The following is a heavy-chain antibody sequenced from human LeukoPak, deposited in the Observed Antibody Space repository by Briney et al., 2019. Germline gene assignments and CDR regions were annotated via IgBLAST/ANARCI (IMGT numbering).Heavy chain of an antibody. Sequence: SETLSLTCTVSGGSMSSYYWSWTRQPPGKGLEWIGYISYSGSTNYNPSLKSRVTISVDTSKNHFSLKLSSVTAADTAVYYCARALRYFDRPFDYWGQGILVTVSS. CDR2: ISYSGST. V-gene: IGHV4-59*01. CDR1: GGSMSSYY. CDR3: ARALRYFDRPFDY. D-gene: IGHD3-9*01. J-gene: IGHJ4*02.